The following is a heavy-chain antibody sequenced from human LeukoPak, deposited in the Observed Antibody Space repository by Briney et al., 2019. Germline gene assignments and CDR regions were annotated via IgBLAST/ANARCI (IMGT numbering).Heavy chain of an antibody. CDR2: ISYSGRT. CDR1: GGSISSSSYY. CDR3: ARLVVTMVRGVIIKWFDY. V-gene: IGHV4-39*01. D-gene: IGHD3-10*01. Sequence: SETLSLTCTVSGGSISSSSYYWGWIRQPPGEGPEWIGSISYSGRTHYNPSLKSRVTISVDTSKNQFSLKLSSVTAADTAVYYCARLVVTMVRGVIIKWFDYWGQGTLVTVSS. J-gene: IGHJ4*02.